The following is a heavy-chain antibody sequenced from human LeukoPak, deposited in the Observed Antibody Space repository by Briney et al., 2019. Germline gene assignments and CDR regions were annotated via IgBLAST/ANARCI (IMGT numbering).Heavy chain of an antibody. J-gene: IGHJ3*02. V-gene: IGHV3-73*01. CDR3: SGSVGSAFDI. Sequence: GGSLRLSCAASGFTFSGSAMHWVRQASGKGLEWVGRIRSKAKSYATAYPASVKGRFTISRDDSKNTAYLQMNSLKTEDTAVYYCSGSVGSAFDIWGQGTMVTVSS. CDR2: IRSKAKSYAT. CDR1: GFTFSGSA. D-gene: IGHD1-26*01.